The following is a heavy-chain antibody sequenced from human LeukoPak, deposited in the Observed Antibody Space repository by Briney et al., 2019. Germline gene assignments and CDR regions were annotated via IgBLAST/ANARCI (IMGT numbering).Heavy chain of an antibody. CDR3: ARDYAPPDGGYAGPNWFDP. D-gene: IGHD5-12*01. CDR1: GYTFTHHG. Sequence: GASVRVSCKASGYTFTHHGISWVRQAPGQGLEWMRWISCYNGDTMYAQNVQGRVTLSTDTSTNTAYIELRSLSSDDTAMYYCARDYAPPDGGYAGPNWFDPWGQGTLVTVSS. V-gene: IGHV1-18*04. J-gene: IGHJ5*02. CDR2: ISCYNGDT.